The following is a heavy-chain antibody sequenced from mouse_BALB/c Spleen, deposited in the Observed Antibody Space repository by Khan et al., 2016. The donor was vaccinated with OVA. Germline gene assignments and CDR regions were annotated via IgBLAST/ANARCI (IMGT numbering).Heavy chain of an antibody. V-gene: IGHV2-6-4*01. CDR2: IWGGGGT. D-gene: IGHD2-14*01. CDR1: GFSLSRYN. Sequence: QVQLKESGPGLVAPSQSLSFTCTVSGFSLSRYNIHWVRQPPGKGLEWLGMIWGGGGTDYNSTLKSRLSIGKDNSKSQVFLKMNSLQTDDTAMYYCARAYYRYDGYYAIDYWGQGTSVTVSS. J-gene: IGHJ4*01. CDR3: ARAYYRYDGYYAIDY.